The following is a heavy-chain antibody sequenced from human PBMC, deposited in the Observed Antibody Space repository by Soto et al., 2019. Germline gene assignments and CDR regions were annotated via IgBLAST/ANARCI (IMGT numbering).Heavy chain of an antibody. CDR3: ARGPDDNWFDP. CDR1: GGSISSGGYH. Sequence: SETLSLTCTVSGGSISSGGYHCSWIRQHPGKGLEWIGEIYHTGSTYYNPSLKSRVTISVDTSKNQFSLKLSSVTAADTAVYYCARGPDDNWFDPWGQGTLVTVSS. J-gene: IGHJ5*02. V-gene: IGHV4-31*03. CDR2: IYHTGST.